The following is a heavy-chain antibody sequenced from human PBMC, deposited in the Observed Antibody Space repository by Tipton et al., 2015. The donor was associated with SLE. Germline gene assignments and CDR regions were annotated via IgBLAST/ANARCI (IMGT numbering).Heavy chain of an antibody. D-gene: IGHD2-8*01. CDR3: VRLRSKVLIDY. CDR2: IYTSGST. Sequence: TLSLTCTVSGGSISRGSYYWNWIRQPAGKGLEWIGRIYTSGSTKYNSSLESRITISVDTSKNQFSLEVRSVTAADTAVYYCVRLRSKVLIDYWGQGTLVTVSS. CDR1: GGSISRGSYY. J-gene: IGHJ4*02. V-gene: IGHV4-61*02.